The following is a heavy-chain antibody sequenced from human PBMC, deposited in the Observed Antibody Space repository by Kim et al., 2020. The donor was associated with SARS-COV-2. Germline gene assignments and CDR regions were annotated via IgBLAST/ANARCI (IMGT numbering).Heavy chain of an antibody. V-gene: IGHV3-23*01. CDR2: IRESADNT. CDR3: AKRGLSTLATHYFDY. J-gene: IGHJ4*02. Sequence: GGSLRLSCAASGFTFSTYAMSWVRQAPGKGLEWVSTIRESADNTYYADSVKGRFTISRDNSKNMLYLQMNSLRAEDTAVYYCAKRGLSTLATHYFDYWGQGTLVTVSS. CDR1: GFTFSTYA. D-gene: IGHD3-16*02.